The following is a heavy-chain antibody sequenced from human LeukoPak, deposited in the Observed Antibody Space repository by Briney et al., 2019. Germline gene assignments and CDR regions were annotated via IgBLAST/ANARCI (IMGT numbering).Heavy chain of an antibody. V-gene: IGHV4-61*02. Sequence: SQTLSLTCTVSGGSISSGSYYWCWLRQPAGTGLEWLGRIYTSGSTYYNPSHKRLATILVTTTNNQFSLQLSFMTAADTAVYYWASEISGSYWDYWGQGTLVTVSS. CDR2: IYTSGST. D-gene: IGHD1-26*01. CDR1: GGSISSGSYY. CDR3: ASEISGSYWDY. J-gene: IGHJ4*02.